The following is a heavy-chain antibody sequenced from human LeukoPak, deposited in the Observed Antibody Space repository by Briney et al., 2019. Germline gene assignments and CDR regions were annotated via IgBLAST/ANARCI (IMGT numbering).Heavy chain of an antibody. CDR2: INTDGTVT. V-gene: IGHV3-74*01. CDR1: GFTFSKYW. CDR3: ATKQWLAPPPDS. D-gene: IGHD6-19*01. J-gene: IGHJ4*02. Sequence: GGSLRLSCAASGFTFSKYWMFWVRQAPGKGLESVSRINTDGTVTTYADSVRGRFTVSRDNADNTMFLQMNSVRDEDTAVYYCATKQWLAPPPDSWGQGTPVTVSS.